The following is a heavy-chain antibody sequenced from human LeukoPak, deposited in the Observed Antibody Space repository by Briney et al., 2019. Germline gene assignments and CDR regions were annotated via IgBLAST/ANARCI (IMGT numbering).Heavy chain of an antibody. CDR2: ISDNGGST. CDR1: GFTFDPYA. D-gene: IGHD1-1*01. V-gene: IGHV3-23*01. Sequence: GGSLRLSCAASGFTFDPYAMRWVRQAPGKGLECVSTISDNGGSTYYADSVKGRFTISRDNSKNTLYLQMNSLRAEDTAIYYCAKTTSFEYWGQGTLVTVSS. J-gene: IGHJ4*02. CDR3: AKTTSFEY.